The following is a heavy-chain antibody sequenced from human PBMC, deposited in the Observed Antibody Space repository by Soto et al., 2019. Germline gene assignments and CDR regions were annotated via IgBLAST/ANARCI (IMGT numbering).Heavy chain of an antibody. CDR1: GFSLSNARMG. CDR2: IFSNDEK. CDR3: ARILVTIFGVVKCDP. V-gene: IGHV2-26*01. Sequence: QVTLKESGPVLVKPTETLTLTCTVSGFSLSNARMGVSWIRQPPGKALEWLAHIFSNDEKSYSTSLKSRLTISKDTSKSQVVLTMTNMDPVDTATYYCARILVTIFGVVKCDPWGQGTLVTVSS. D-gene: IGHD3-3*01. J-gene: IGHJ5*02.